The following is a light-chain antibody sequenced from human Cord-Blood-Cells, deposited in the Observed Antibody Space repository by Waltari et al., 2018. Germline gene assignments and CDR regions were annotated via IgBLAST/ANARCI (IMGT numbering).Light chain of an antibody. CDR2: EAS. J-gene: IGKJ2*01. CDR1: QDISNY. V-gene: IGKV1-33*01. CDR3: QQYDKLPYT. Sequence: DIQMTQSPSSLSASVGARVTITCQASQDISNYLNWYQQKPRKAPKLLIYEASNLETGVPSRFSGSGSGTDFTFTISSLQPEDIATYYCQQYDKLPYTFGQGTKLEIK.